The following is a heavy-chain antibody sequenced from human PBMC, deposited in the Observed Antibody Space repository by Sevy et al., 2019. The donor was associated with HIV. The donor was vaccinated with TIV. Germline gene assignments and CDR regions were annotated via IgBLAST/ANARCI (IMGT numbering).Heavy chain of an antibody. J-gene: IGHJ3*02. CDR1: GYTFTSYY. CDR3: ARDQVAAAPQYAFDI. CDR2: INPNSGGT. V-gene: IGHV1-2*02. Sequence: ASVKVSCKASGYTFTSYYMHWVRQAPGQGLEWMGWINPNSGGTNYAQKFQGRVTMTRDTSISTAYMELSRLRSDDTAVYYCARDQVAAAPQYAFDIWGQGTMVTVSS. D-gene: IGHD6-13*01.